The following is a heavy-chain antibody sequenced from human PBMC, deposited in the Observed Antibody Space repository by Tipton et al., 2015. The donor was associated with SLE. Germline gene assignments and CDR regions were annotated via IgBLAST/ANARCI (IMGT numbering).Heavy chain of an antibody. CDR2: IDPSDSYT. CDR1: GYSFTNYW. D-gene: IGHD6-6*01. V-gene: IGHV5-10-1*04. J-gene: IGHJ4*02. Sequence: QLVQSGAEVKKSGESLRISCKGSGYSFTNYWIIWVRQMPGKGLEWMGSIDPSDSYTKYSPSFQGQVTISADKSISTAYLQWSSLKASDTAMYYCARPRTIEAPFDKWGQGTLVTVSS. CDR3: ARPRTIEAPFDK.